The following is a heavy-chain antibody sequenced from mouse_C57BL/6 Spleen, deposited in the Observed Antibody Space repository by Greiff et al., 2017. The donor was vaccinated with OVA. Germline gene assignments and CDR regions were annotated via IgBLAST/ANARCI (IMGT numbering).Heavy chain of an antibody. CDR3: AREENRAMDY. CDR2: INPGSGGT. J-gene: IGHJ4*01. Sequence: SGAELVRPGTSVKVSCKASGYAFTNYLIEWVKQRPGQGLEWIGVINPGSGGTNYNEKFKGKATLTADKSSSTAYMQLSSLTSEDSAVYFCAREENRAMDYWGQGTSVTVSS. V-gene: IGHV1-54*01. CDR1: GYAFTNYL.